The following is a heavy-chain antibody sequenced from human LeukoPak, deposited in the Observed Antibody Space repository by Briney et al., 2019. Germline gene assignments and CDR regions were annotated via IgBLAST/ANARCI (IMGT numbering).Heavy chain of an antibody. CDR1: VGTFSGSA. D-gene: IGHD3-10*01. V-gene: IGHV1-69*05. CDR3: ARDSDYYGSGSYYYYYYGMDV. Sequence: SVKVSCKASVGTFSGSAISSVRQSTGQGLSWSGGFMPIFCTANYAQKFQGRVTITTDESTSTAYRELSSLRSEDTAVYYCARDSDYYGSGSYYYYYYGMDVWGQGTTVTVSS. J-gene: IGHJ6*02. CDR2: FMPIFCTA.